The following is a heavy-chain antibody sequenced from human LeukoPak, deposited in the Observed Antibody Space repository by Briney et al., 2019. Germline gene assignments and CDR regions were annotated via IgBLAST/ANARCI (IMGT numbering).Heavy chain of an antibody. D-gene: IGHD6-6*01. Sequence: PSETLSLTCSVSGGSISSGGYYWSWIRQDHGKGLEGIVYIYYSGYPYYNPSLKSRVTISVDTSKNQCSLKLSSVTAADTGVYYCARYSSSSSPFNGWRQGRLVSVPS. J-gene: IGHJ4*02. CDR2: IYYSGYP. CDR3: ARYSSSSSPFNG. CDR1: GGSISSGGYY. V-gene: IGHV4-31*03.